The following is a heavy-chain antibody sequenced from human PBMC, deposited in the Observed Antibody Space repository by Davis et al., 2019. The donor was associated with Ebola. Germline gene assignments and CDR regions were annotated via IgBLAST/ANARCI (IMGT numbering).Heavy chain of an antibody. Sequence: SVKVSCKASGGTFSSYTISWVRQAPGQGLEWMGRIIPILGIANYAQKFQGRVTITADKSTSTAYMELSSLRSEDTAVYYCARDGDGEVTAIMAYWGQGTLVTVSS. CDR3: ARDGDGEVTAIMAY. CDR2: IIPILGIA. CDR1: GGTFSSYT. V-gene: IGHV1-69*04. D-gene: IGHD2-21*02. J-gene: IGHJ4*02.